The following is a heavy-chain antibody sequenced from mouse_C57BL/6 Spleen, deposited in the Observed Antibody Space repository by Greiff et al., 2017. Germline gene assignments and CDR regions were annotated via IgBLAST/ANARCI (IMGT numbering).Heavy chain of an antibody. CDR2: IDPEDGET. CDR1: GFNIKDYY. J-gene: IGHJ2*01. Sequence: DVKLQESGAELVKPGASVKLSCTASGFNIKDYYMHWVKQGTEQGLEWIGRIDPEDGETKYAPKFQGKATITADTSSNTAYLQLSSLTSEDTAVYYCARWARQLYFDYWGQGTTLTVSS. V-gene: IGHV14-2*01. D-gene: IGHD3-2*01. CDR3: ARWARQLYFDY.